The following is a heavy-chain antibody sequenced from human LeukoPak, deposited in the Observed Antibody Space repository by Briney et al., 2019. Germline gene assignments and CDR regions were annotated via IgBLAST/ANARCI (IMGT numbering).Heavy chain of an antibody. CDR2: LNWNGGST. V-gene: IGHV3-20*04. D-gene: IGHD3-3*01. J-gene: IGHJ4*02. Sequence: GGSLRLSCAASGFTFDDYAMSWVRQAPGKGLEWVSGLNWNGGSTGYADSVKGRFTISRDNAKNSLYLQMNSLRAEDTALYYCARDRGYDFWSGPDDWGQGTLVTVSS. CDR1: GFTFDDYA. CDR3: ARDRGYDFWSGPDD.